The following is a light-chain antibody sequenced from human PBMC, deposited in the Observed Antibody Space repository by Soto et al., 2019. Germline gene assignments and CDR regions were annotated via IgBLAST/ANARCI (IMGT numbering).Light chain of an antibody. V-gene: IGKV3-15*01. CDR1: QSVSTY. J-gene: IGKJ1*01. CDR3: QXYNNWPRT. Sequence: EVVLTQSPVTLSLSPGERATLSCRASQSVSTYLAWYQQKPGQAPRLIIYGASTRATGIPARFSGSGSGTELTLTISRLQSEDFAVYYCQXYNNWPRTFGQGTKVDIK. CDR2: GAS.